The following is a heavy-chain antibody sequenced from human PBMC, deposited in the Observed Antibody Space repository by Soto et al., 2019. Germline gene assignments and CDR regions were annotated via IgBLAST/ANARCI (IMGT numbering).Heavy chain of an antibody. V-gene: IGHV1-69*01. Sequence: QVQLVQSGAEVKKPGSSVKVSCKASGGRFGSYAITWVRRAPGQGLEWLGGIIPILNSPAYAQKFQARVVITADERTNTAYMELNSQRFDDTAVYYCTRDAPYCTSATCPKFYDMDVWGQGTTVTVAS. CDR3: TRDAPYCTSATCPKFYDMDV. CDR1: GGRFGSYA. D-gene: IGHD1-26*01. CDR2: IIPILNSP. J-gene: IGHJ6*02.